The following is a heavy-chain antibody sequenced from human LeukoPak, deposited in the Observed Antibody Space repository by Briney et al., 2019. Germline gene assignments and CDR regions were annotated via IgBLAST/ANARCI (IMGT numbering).Heavy chain of an antibody. Sequence: SETLSLTCTVSGGSISSYYWSWIRQPPGKGLEWIGYIYYSWSTNYNPSLKSRVTISVDTAKKQFSLKLSSVTAADTAVYYCARGQGMYYYDSSGYYRLPSYFDYWGQGTLVTVSS. D-gene: IGHD3-22*01. V-gene: IGHV4-59*01. CDR3: ARGQGMYYYDSSGYYRLPSYFDY. CDR2: IYYSWST. CDR1: GGSISSYY. J-gene: IGHJ4*02.